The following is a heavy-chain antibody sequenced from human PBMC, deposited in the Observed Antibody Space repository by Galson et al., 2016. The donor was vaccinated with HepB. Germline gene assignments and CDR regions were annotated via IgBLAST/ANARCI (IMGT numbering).Heavy chain of an antibody. V-gene: IGHV3-23*01. CDR3: VAAPGGGRYFHH. J-gene: IGHJ1*01. Sequence: SWVRQAPGKGLEWVSEISGSGVTTYYADSVKGRFTISRDNSKNAVFLQMSSLRVEDTAVYHCVAAPGGGRYFHHWGQGTLVTVSS. CDR2: ISGSGVTT. D-gene: IGHD6-13*01.